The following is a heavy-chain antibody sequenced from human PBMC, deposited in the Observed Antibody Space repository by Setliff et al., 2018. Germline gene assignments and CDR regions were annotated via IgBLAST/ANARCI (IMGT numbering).Heavy chain of an antibody. Sequence: ASVKVSCKASGYTFTDYYIHWVRQAPGQGLEWMGRINPDSGGTNYAQKFQGRVTMTRDTSITAAYMELSRLRSDDSAVHYCARGPSNYDLLTGCDCWGQGTLVTVSS. CDR1: GYTFTDYY. V-gene: IGHV1-2*06. J-gene: IGHJ4*02. D-gene: IGHD3-9*01. CDR2: INPDSGGT. CDR3: ARGPSNYDLLTGCDC.